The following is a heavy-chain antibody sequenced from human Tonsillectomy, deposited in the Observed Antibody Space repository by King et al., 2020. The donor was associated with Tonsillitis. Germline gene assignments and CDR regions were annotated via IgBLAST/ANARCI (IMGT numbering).Heavy chain of an antibody. CDR3: AKALRDYHDSSGYYYAFDI. V-gene: IGHV3-30*02. D-gene: IGHD3-22*01. Sequence: VQLVESGGGVVQPGGSLRLSCAAAGFIFSDYSMHCVRQAPGKGLEWVAFIRYDGSKERYAESVKGRFTISRDNSKNTLYVQMSSLSADDTAVYYCAKALRDYHDSSGYYYAFDIWGQGTAVTVSS. J-gene: IGHJ3*02. CDR1: GFIFSDYS. CDR2: IRYDGSKE.